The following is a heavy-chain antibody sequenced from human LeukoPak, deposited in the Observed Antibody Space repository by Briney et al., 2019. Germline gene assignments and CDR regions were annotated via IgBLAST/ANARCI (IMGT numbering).Heavy chain of an antibody. D-gene: IGHD3-10*02. V-gene: IGHV3-48*03. CDR2: ISSNGSTI. CDR1: GFTFSSYE. CDR3: AELGITMIGGV. J-gene: IGHJ6*04. Sequence: GGSLRLSCAASGFTFSSYEMNWVRQAPGKGLEWVSYISSNGSTIYYADSVKGRFTISRDNAKNSLYLQMNSLRAEDTDVYYCAELGITMIGGVWSKGTTVTISS.